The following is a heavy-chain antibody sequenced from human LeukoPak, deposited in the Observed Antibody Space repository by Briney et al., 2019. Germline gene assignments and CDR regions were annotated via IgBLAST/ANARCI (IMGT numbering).Heavy chain of an antibody. CDR1: GGTFSSYA. CDR2: IIPIFGTA. V-gene: IGHV1-69*06. CDR3: AISGLWFGELPDFDY. J-gene: IGHJ4*02. Sequence: SVKVSCKASGGTFSSYAISWVRQAPGQGLEWMGGIIPIFGTANYAQKFQGRVTITADKSTSTAYVELSSLRSEDTAVYYCAISGLWFGELPDFDYWGQGTLVTVSS. D-gene: IGHD3-10*01.